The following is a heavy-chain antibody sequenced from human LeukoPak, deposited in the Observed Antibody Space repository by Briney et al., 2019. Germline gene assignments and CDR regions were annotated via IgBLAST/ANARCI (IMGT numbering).Heavy chain of an antibody. CDR1: GGSISGYY. Sequence: SETLSLTCTVSGGSISGYYWSWIRQSPGKGLLWIGYMYYSGSSNYNPSLKSRVTMSIDMSKNQFSLKLSSVTAADTALYYCARHFTYYYDSNGYPRDAFDIWGQGTMVTGSS. V-gene: IGHV4-59*08. J-gene: IGHJ3*02. CDR3: ARHFTYYYDSNGYPRDAFDI. CDR2: MYYSGSS. D-gene: IGHD3-22*01.